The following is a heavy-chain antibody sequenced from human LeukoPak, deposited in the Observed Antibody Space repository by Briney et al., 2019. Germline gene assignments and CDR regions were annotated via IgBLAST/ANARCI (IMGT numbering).Heavy chain of an antibody. Sequence: TGGSLRLSCAASGFTFSSYAMHWVRQAPGKGLEWVSVMYPGGSTYYADSVKGRFTISRDNSKNTVFLRMSSLRAEDTAIYFCAACPHGPDYSHHWGQGTPVTISS. CDR2: MYPGGST. J-gene: IGHJ4*02. CDR1: GFTFSSYA. V-gene: IGHV3-53*01. D-gene: IGHD2-2*01. CDR3: AACPHGPDYSHH.